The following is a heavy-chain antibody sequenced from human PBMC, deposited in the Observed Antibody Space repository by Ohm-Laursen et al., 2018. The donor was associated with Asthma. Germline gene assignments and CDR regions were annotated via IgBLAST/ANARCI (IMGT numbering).Heavy chain of an antibody. D-gene: IGHD2-2*01. CDR1: GYSFSLYS. CDR2: VSGLDSGAHT. Sequence: SLRLSCAASGYSFSLYSIHWIRQAPGKGLEWLSIVSGLDSGAHTYYADSVKGRFTISRDNSKSTLFLQMNSLRAEDTAVYYCAKMPTGRIEPELNYFDYWGQGTLVTVSS. J-gene: IGHJ4*02. CDR3: AKMPTGRIEPELNYFDY. V-gene: IGHV3-23*01.